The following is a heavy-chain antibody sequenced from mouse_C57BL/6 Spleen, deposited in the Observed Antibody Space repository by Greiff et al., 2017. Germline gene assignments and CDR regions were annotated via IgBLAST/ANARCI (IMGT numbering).Heavy chain of an antibody. Sequence: VQLQQSGAELAKPGASVKLSCKASGYTFTSYCMHWVKHRPGQGLAWIGYLNPSSGYTKYNQKFKDKATLTADKSASTAYMQLSSLTYEDSAVYYCARSDGYSFDYWGQGTTLTVSS. CDR1: GYTFTSYC. J-gene: IGHJ2*01. CDR2: LNPSSGYT. CDR3: ARSDGYSFDY. V-gene: IGHV1-7*01. D-gene: IGHD2-3*01.